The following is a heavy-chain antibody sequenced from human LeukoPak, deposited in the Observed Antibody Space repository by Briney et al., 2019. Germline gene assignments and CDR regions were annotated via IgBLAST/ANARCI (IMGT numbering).Heavy chain of an antibody. J-gene: IGHJ4*02. V-gene: IGHV4-59*01. CDR1: GGSISSYY. Sequence: SETLSLTCTVSGGSISSYYWSWIRQPPGKGLEWIGYIYYSGSTNYNPSLKSRVTISVDTSKNQFSLKLSSVTAADTAVYYCARATKIQLWSSWDYWGQGTLVTVSS. D-gene: IGHD5-18*01. CDR2: IYYSGST. CDR3: ARATKIQLWSSWDY.